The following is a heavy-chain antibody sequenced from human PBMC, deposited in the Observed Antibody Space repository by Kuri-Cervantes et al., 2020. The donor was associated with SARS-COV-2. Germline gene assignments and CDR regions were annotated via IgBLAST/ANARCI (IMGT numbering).Heavy chain of an antibody. CDR2: LYPSDSDI. CDR3: ARHFRHKDWLIPEVSTYFDS. CDR1: GYKFTSFW. J-gene: IGHJ4*02. V-gene: IGHV5-51*01. Sequence: KVSCKDSGYKFTSFWIGWVRPMPGKGLEWMGILYPSDSDIRYSPSFQGQVTLSSDRSISTAYLQWSSLKASDTAIYYCARHFRHKDWLIPEVSTYFDSWGQGTLVTVSS. D-gene: IGHD3-22*01.